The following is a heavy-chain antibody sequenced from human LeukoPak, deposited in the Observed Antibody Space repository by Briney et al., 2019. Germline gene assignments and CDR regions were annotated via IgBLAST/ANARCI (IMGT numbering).Heavy chain of an antibody. Sequence: SETLSLTCTVSGGSISSYYWSRIRQPPGKGLEWIGYIYYSGSTNYNPSLKSRVTISVDTSKNQFSLKLSSVTAAETAVYYCARTRYSGRYGDYFDYWGQGTLVTVSS. CDR2: IYYSGST. D-gene: IGHD1-26*01. V-gene: IGHV4-59*08. CDR3: ARTRYSGRYGDYFDY. J-gene: IGHJ4*02. CDR1: GGSISSYY.